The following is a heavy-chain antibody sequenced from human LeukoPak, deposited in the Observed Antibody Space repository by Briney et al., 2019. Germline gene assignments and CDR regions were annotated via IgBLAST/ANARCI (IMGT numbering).Heavy chain of an antibody. CDR2: ISAYNGNT. J-gene: IGHJ4*02. CDR3: ARTTRGVGLLPTYFDY. Sequence: GASVKVSCKASGYTFTSYGISWVRQAPGQGLEWMGWISAYNGNTNYAQKLQGRVTMTTDTSTSTAYMELRSLRSDDTAVYYCARTTRGVGLLPTYFDYWGQGTLVTVSS. V-gene: IGHV1-18*01. CDR1: GYTFTSYG. D-gene: IGHD3-22*01.